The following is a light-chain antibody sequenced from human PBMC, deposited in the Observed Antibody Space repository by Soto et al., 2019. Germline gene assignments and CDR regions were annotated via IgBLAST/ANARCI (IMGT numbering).Light chain of an antibody. CDR1: SSDVGSYNL. J-gene: IGLJ3*02. CDR2: EGS. CDR3: CSYAGSSTWV. V-gene: IGLV2-23*01. Sequence: QSALTQPASVSGSPGQSITISCTGTSSDVGSYNLVSWYQQHPGKAPKLMIYEGSKRPSGVSNRFSGSKSGNTASLTISGLQAEYEADYSCCSYAGSSTWVFGGGTKLSVL.